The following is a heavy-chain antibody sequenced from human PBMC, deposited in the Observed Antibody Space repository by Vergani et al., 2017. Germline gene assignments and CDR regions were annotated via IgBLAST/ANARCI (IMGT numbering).Heavy chain of an antibody. D-gene: IGHD1-26*01. CDR1: GYTFTSYY. V-gene: IGHV1-46*01. CDR2: INPSGGST. CDR3: ARGTGYSGSYFGMDV. Sequence: QVQLVKSGAEVKKPGASVKVSCKASGYTFTSYYMHWVRQAAGQGLEWMGIINPSGGSTSYAQKFQGRVTMIRDTSTSTVYMELSSLRSEDTAVYYCARGTGYSGSYFGMDVWGQGTTVTVSS. J-gene: IGHJ6*02.